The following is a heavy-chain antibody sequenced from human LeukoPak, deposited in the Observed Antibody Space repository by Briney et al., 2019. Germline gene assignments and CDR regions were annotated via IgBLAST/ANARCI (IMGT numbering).Heavy chain of an antibody. CDR3: AGGYIYGSTYCYMDV. V-gene: IGHV4-59*01. J-gene: IGHJ6*03. CDR2: IYYSGST. D-gene: IGHD5-18*01. Sequence: SETLSLTCTVSGGSISSYYWSWIRQPPGKGLEWIGYIYYSGSTNYNPSLKSRVTISVDTSKNQFSLKLSSVTAADTAVYYCAGGYIYGSTYCYMDVWGKGTTVTISS. CDR1: GGSISSYY.